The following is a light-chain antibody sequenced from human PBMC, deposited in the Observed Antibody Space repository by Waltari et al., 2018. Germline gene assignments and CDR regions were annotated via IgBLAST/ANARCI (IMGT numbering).Light chain of an antibody. Sequence: QSALTQPASVSGSPGQSITVSCTGTSSDVGRYNYVSWYQQHPGKAPKLLIYDVNTRPSGVSDRVSGSKSGNTASLTISGLQAEDEADYYCTSFTTTNTYVFGSGTEVTVL. V-gene: IGLV2-14*03. J-gene: IGLJ1*01. CDR3: TSFTTTNTYV. CDR1: SSDVGRYNY. CDR2: DVN.